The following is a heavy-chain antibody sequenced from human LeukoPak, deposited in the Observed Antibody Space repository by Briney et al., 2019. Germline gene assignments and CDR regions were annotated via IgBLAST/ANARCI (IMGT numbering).Heavy chain of an antibody. CDR3: ESDLGTVATPYFDY. CDR2: INSNSGGT. J-gene: IGHJ4*02. Sequence: GASVTVSCKASGYTLTGYYIQWVRQAPGQGLEWMGWINSNSGGTIYAQIFQGRVTMTRDTSITTVYMDVSSLRSDDPAVYYCESDLGTVATPYFDYWGQGTMVTVSS. V-gene: IGHV1-2*02. CDR1: GYTLTGYY. D-gene: IGHD4-23*01.